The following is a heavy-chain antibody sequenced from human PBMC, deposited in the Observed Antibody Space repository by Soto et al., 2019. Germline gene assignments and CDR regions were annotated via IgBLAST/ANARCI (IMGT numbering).Heavy chain of an antibody. J-gene: IGHJ4*02. CDR2: ISGSGGST. CDR3: AKDITMIVVVITGGPFDY. CDR1: GFTFNSYA. D-gene: IGHD3-22*01. V-gene: IGHV3-23*01. Sequence: PGGSLRLSCAASGFTFNSYAMSWVRQAPGKGLEWVSAISGSGGSTYYADSVKGRFTISRDNSKNTLYLQMNSLRAEDTAVYYCAKDITMIVVVITGGPFDYWGQGSLVTVSS.